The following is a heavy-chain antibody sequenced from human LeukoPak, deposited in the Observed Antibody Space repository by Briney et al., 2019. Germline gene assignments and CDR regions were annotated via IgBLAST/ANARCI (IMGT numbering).Heavy chain of an antibody. D-gene: IGHD1-26*01. J-gene: IGHJ4*02. Sequence: SETLSLTCTVSGGSISSGGYYWSWIRQHPGKGLEWIGYIYYSGSTYYNPSLKRRVTISVDPSKNQFHLQLSSVPAADTAVYYCARGHHSGSYLDSYYFDYWGQGTLVTVSS. V-gene: IGHV4-31*03. CDR2: IYYSGST. CDR1: GGSISSGGYY. CDR3: ARGHHSGSYLDSYYFDY.